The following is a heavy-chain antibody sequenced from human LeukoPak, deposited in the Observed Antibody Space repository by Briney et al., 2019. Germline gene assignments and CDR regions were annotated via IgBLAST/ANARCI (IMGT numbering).Heavy chain of an antibody. D-gene: IGHD3-10*01. CDR2: ICASGGST. CDR1: GFSFSTNA. Sequence: PGGSLRLSCAASGFSFSTNAMVCARQAPGKALGWVSDICASGGSTYYADSVMGRFTIARDHFKNTLFLQMNSLGAEDTAVYYCAKITMVRGAPFDYWGQGTLVTVSS. V-gene: IGHV3-23*01. CDR3: AKITMVRGAPFDY. J-gene: IGHJ4*02.